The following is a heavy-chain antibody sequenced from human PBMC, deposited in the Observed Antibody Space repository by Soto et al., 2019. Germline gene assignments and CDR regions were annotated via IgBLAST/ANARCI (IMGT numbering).Heavy chain of an antibody. CDR3: ASTVFYGDFDY. Sequence: SETLSLTCTVSGVSISSSSYYWGWIRQPPGKGLEWIGSIYYSGSTYYNPSLKSRVTISVDTSKNQFSLKLSSVTAADTAVYYCASTVFYGDFDYWGQGTLVTVSS. V-gene: IGHV4-39*01. J-gene: IGHJ4*02. CDR1: GVSISSSSYY. D-gene: IGHD4-17*01. CDR2: IYYSGST.